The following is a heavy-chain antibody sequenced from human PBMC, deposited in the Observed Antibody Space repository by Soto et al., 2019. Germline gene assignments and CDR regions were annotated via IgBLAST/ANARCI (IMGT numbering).Heavy chain of an antibody. CDR1: GYTFTSYV. D-gene: IGHD3-3*01. J-gene: IGHJ4*02. V-gene: IGHV1-3*01. Sequence: QVQLVQSGAEVKKPGASVKVPCTAFGYTFTSYVIHWVRQAPGQRLEWMGWINAGNGNTKYSQKFQGRVIIARDTSASTAYMELSSLRSEDTAVYYCAREVTIFGMVIERYFDYWGQGTLVTVSS. CDR2: INAGNGNT. CDR3: AREVTIFGMVIERYFDY.